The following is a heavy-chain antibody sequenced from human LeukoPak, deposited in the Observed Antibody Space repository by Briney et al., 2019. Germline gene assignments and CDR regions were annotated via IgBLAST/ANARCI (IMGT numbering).Heavy chain of an antibody. Sequence: GGSLRLSCAASGFTFSSYSMNWVRQAPGKGLEWVSSISSSSSYIYYADSVKGRFTISRDNAKNSLYLQMNSLRAEDTAVYYYARDHDSSGYFTHDFDYWGQGTLVTVSS. J-gene: IGHJ4*02. CDR1: GFTFSSYS. D-gene: IGHD3-22*01. CDR3: ARDHDSSGYFTHDFDY. V-gene: IGHV3-21*01. CDR2: ISSSSSYI.